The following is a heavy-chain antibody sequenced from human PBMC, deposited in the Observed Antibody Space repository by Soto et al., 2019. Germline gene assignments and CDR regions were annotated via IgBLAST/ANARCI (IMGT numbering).Heavy chain of an antibody. V-gene: IGHV3-43D*04. CDR2: INSDGTDS. CDR3: AKALYYYDSSPLDH. J-gene: IGHJ4*02. D-gene: IGHD3-22*01. Sequence: PGGSLRLSCAAAGFDFEYFAMHWVRQAPGKGLEWVSLINSDGTDSYYMDSVRGRFTISRDNGKNSLYLQMDRLRPEDTAFYFCAKALYYYDSSPLDHWGQGTLVTVPQ. CDR1: GFDFEYFA.